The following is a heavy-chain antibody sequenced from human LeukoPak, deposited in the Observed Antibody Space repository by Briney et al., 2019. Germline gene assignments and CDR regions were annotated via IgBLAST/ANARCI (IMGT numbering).Heavy chain of an antibody. V-gene: IGHV3-23*01. J-gene: IGHJ4*02. CDR1: GFTFSSYA. CDR3: AKGSVGVKYYYDSSGSYYFDY. Sequence: PGGSLRLSCAASGFTFSSYAMGWVRQAPGKGLEWVSAISGSGGSTYYADSVKGRFTISRDNSKNTLYLQMNSLGAEDTAVYYCAKGSVGVKYYYDSSGSYYFDYWGQGTLVTVSS. CDR2: ISGSGGST. D-gene: IGHD3-22*01.